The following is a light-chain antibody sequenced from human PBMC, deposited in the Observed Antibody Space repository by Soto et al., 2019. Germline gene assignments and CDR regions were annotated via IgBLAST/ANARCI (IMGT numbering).Light chain of an antibody. CDR3: QQRGDWPPIT. V-gene: IGKV3-11*01. CDR1: HSVSTF. CDR2: NAS. J-gene: IGKJ5*01. Sequence: EIGLTQSPANLCLSPGERGILXCRASHSVSTFLVWFQQKSGKPPRLLIYNASNRTTGIQARLSGSGSGKDFTLNLSSLEPEDFAVYYCQQRGDWPPITFGQGTRLEIK.